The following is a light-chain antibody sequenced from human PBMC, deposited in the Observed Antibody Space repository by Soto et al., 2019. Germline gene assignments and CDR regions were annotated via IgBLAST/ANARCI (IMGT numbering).Light chain of an antibody. CDR1: SSNIGSNY. J-gene: IGLJ2*01. CDR2: RAD. V-gene: IGLV1-47*01. Sequence: QSVLTQPPSASGAPGQTVTISFSGRSSNIGSNYVYWYQQLPETAPRLLLYRADQRPSGIPDRFSGSKSGTSASLAISGLRSEDEADYYCAAWDDTLSGLVFGGGTKVTVL. CDR3: AAWDDTLSGLV.